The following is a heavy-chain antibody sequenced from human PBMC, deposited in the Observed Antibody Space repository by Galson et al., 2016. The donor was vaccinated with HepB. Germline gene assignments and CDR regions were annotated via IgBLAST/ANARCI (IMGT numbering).Heavy chain of an antibody. J-gene: IGHJ4*02. CDR3: ARFSGSGWGSFDY. D-gene: IGHD6-19*01. CDR2: IHPDDSDT. Sequence: QSGAEVKKPGESLKISCKGSGSSFTNYWIGWVRQMPRKGLEWMGMIHPDDSDTKYSPSFQGQVTMSADKSISTAYLQWSSLKASDTAMYYCARFSGSGWGSFDYWGQGTLVTVSS. CDR1: GSSFTNYW. V-gene: IGHV5-51*01.